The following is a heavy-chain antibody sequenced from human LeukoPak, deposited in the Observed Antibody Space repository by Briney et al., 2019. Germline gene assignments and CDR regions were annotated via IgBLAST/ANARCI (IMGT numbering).Heavy chain of an antibody. D-gene: IGHD2-2*01. CDR1: GGSFSGYY. V-gene: IGHV4-34*01. CDR2: INHSGST. J-gene: IGHJ4*02. CDR3: ATEYRYFDY. Sequence: SETLSLTCAVYGGSFSGYYWSWIRQPPGKGLEWIGEINHSGSTNYNPSLKSRVTISVDTSKNQFSLKLSSVTAADTAVHYCATEYRYFDYWGQGTLVTVSS.